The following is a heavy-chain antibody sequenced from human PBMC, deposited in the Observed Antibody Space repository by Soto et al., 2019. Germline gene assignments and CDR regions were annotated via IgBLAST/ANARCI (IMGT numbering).Heavy chain of an antibody. V-gene: IGHV3-30*18. D-gene: IGHD3-3*01. Sequence: QVQLVESGGGVVKPGRSLRLSCAASGFTFSIYGMHWVRQAPGKGLEWVAVISYDGSNKYYADSVKGRFTISRDNSKNTLYLQMSSLRGEDTAVYYCAKETVEYYFDYWGQGTLVTVSS. J-gene: IGHJ4*02. CDR1: GFTFSIYG. CDR3: AKETVEYYFDY. CDR2: ISYDGSNK.